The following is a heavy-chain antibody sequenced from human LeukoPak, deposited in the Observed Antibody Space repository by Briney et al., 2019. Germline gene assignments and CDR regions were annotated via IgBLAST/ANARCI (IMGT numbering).Heavy chain of an antibody. Sequence: PGGSLRLSCAASGFRFSTSWMSWVRQAPGKGLEWVGFIRSKAYGGTTEYAASVKGRFTISRDDSKSIAYLQMNSLKTEDTAVYYCTRGFPQLLKWELLLDYYYGMDVWGQGTTVTVSS. CDR2: IRSKAYGGTT. D-gene: IGHD1-26*01. CDR1: GFRFSTSW. J-gene: IGHJ6*02. CDR3: TRGFPQLLKWELLLDYYYGMDV. V-gene: IGHV3-49*04.